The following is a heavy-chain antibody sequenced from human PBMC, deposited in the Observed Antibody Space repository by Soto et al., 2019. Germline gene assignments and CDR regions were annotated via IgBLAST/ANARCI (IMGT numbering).Heavy chain of an antibody. V-gene: IGHV6-1*01. Sequence: SQTLSLTCAISGDSVSSNSAAWNWIRQSPSRGLEWLGRTYYRSKWYNDYAVSVKSRITINPDTSKNQFSLQLNSVTPEDTDVYYCSRGINYYDSSGDSWFDPWGQGTLVTVSS. CDR1: GDSVSSNSAA. CDR3: SRGINYYDSSGDSWFDP. J-gene: IGHJ5*02. D-gene: IGHD3-22*01. CDR2: TYYRSKWYN.